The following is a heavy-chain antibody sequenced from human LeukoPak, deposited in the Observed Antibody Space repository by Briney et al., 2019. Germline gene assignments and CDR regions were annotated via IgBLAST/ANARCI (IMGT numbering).Heavy chain of an antibody. CDR3: ARAAGYDYVFRLDY. J-gene: IGHJ4*02. D-gene: IGHD3-16*01. CDR1: GYTFTGYY. CDR2: INPNSGGT. V-gene: IGHV1-2*02. Sequence: ASVKVSCKASGYTFTGYYMHWVRQAPGQGLEWMGWINPNSGGTNYAQKFQGRVTMTRDTSISTAYMELSRLRSDDTAVYYCARAAGYDYVFRLDYWGQGTLVTVSS.